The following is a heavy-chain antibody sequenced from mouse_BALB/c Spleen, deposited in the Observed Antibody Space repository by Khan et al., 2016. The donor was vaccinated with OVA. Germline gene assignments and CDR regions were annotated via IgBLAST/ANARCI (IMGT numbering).Heavy chain of an antibody. CDR2: INTETGEP. CDR3: VRNFLYYYGSSLFAY. D-gene: IGHD1-1*01. Sequence: QVQLQQSGPELKKPGETVKISCKASGYTFTDYSMHWVKQAPGKGLKWMGWINTETGEPTYADDFKGRFAFSLETSASTAYLQINNLKNEDTATYSCVRNFLYYYGSSLFAYWGQGTLVTVSA. CDR1: GYTFTDYS. J-gene: IGHJ3*01. V-gene: IGHV9-2-1*01.